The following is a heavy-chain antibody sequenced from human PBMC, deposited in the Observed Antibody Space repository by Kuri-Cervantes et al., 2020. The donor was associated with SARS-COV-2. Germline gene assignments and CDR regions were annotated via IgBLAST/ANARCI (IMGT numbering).Heavy chain of an antibody. Sequence: GSLRLSCTVSGGSISSYYWSWIRQPPGKGLEWIGYIYYSGSTNYNPSLKSRVTISVDTSKNQFSLKLSSVTAADTAVYYCAREVEGSDASDIWGQGTMVTVSS. CDR1: GGSISSYY. J-gene: IGHJ3*02. CDR2: IYYSGST. V-gene: IGHV4-59*01. CDR3: AREVEGSDASDI.